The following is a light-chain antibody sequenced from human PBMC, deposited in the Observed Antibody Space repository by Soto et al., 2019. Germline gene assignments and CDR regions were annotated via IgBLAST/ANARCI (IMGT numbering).Light chain of an antibody. CDR3: QTWGTGIHVV. CDR1: SGHSTYA. J-gene: IGLJ2*01. V-gene: IGLV4-69*01. Sequence: QPVLTQSPSASASLGASVKLTCTLSSGHSTYAIAWHQQQPEKGPRYLMKLNSDRSHNKGDGIPDRFSGSSSGAERYLTISSLHSEDEADYYCQTWGTGIHVVFGGGTKVTVL. CDR2: LNSDRSH.